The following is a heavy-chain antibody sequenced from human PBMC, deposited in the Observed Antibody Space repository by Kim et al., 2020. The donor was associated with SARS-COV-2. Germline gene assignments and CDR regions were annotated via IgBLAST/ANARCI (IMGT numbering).Heavy chain of an antibody. D-gene: IGHD3-22*01. J-gene: IGHJ4*02. Sequence: KGRFTISRDNSKNTLYLQMNSLRAEDTAVYYCAREEDYYDSSGYYSGIDYWGQGTLVTVSS. V-gene: IGHV3-30*07. CDR3: AREEDYYDSSGYYSGIDY.